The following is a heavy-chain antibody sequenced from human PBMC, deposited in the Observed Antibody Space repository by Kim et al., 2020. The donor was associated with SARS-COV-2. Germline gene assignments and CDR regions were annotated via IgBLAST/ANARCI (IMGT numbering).Heavy chain of an antibody. V-gene: IGHV4-4*02. CDR2: IYHSGST. D-gene: IGHD3-22*01. CDR1: GGSISSSNW. J-gene: IGHJ4*02. Sequence: SETLSLTCAVSGGSISSSNWWSWVRQPPGKGLEWIGEIYHSGSTNYNPSLKSRVTISVDKSKNQFSLKLSSVTAADTAVYYCARIRPYYYDSSGYYRYYFDYWGQGTLVTVSS. CDR3: ARIRPYYYDSSGYYRYYFDY.